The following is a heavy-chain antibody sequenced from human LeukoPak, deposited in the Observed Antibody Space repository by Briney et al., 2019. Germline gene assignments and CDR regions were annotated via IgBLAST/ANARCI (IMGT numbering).Heavy chain of an antibody. D-gene: IGHD3-22*01. Sequence: PGGSLRLSCAASGFTFSSYAMSWVRQAPGKGLEWVSAISGSGGSTYYADSVKGRFTISRDNSKNTLYLQMNSLRAEDTAVYYCAKAAPYYDSSGYTPGFGYWGQGTLVTVSS. CDR2: ISGSGGST. CDR3: AKAAPYYDSSGYTPGFGY. V-gene: IGHV3-23*01. J-gene: IGHJ4*02. CDR1: GFTFSSYA.